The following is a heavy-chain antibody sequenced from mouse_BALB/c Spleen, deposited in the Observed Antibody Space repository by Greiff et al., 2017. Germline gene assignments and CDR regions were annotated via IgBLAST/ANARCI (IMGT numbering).Heavy chain of an antibody. CDR3: ASLLG. CDR1: GFTFSSFG. V-gene: IGHV5-17*02. J-gene: IGHJ2*01. CDR2: ISSGSSTI. Sequence: EVQGVESGGGLVQPGGSRKLSCAASGFTFSSFGMHWVRQAPEKGLEWVAYISSGSSTIYYADTVKGRFTISRDNPKNTLFLQMTSLRSEDTAMYYCASLLGWGQGTTLTVSS. D-gene: IGHD4-1*01.